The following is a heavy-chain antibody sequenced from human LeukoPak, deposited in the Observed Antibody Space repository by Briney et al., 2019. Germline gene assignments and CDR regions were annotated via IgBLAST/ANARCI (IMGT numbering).Heavy chain of an antibody. CDR2: INPNSGGT. Sequence: ASVKLSCKASGYTFTGYYMHWVRQAPGQGLEWMGWINPNSGGTNYAQKFQGRVTMTRDTSISTAYMELSRLRSDDTAVYYCARGYYDSSGNTVDYWGQGTLVTVSS. J-gene: IGHJ4*02. D-gene: IGHD3-22*01. CDR1: GYTFTGYY. CDR3: ARGYYDSSGNTVDY. V-gene: IGHV1-2*02.